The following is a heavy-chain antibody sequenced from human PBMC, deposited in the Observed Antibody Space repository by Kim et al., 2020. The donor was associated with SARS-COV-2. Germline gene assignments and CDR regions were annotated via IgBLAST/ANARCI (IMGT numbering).Heavy chain of an antibody. CDR1: GGSISSSSYY. D-gene: IGHD2-2*01. V-gene: IGHV4-39*01. CDR3: ARHVQGWYQLAIGAFDI. CDR2: IYYSGST. Sequence: SETLSLTCTVSGGSISSSSYYWGWIRQPPGKGLEWFGSIYYSGSTYYNPSPKSRVTISVDTSKNQFSLKLSSVTAADTAVYYCARHVQGWYQLAIGAFDIWGQGTMVTVSS. J-gene: IGHJ3*02.